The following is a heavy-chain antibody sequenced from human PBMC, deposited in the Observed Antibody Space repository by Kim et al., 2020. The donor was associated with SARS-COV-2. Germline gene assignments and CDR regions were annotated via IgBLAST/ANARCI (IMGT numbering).Heavy chain of an antibody. J-gene: IGHJ4*02. CDR2: ISGSGGST. CDR3: AKVVWEANYYFDY. Sequence: GGSLRLSCAASGLTFSGYGMTWVRQAPGKGLEWVSAISGSGGSTYYPDSVKGRVTISRDNSRNTLYLQLHSLRAEDTAAYYCAKVVWEANYYFDYWGQGT. D-gene: IGHD3-16*01. CDR1: GLTFSGYG. V-gene: IGHV3-23*01.